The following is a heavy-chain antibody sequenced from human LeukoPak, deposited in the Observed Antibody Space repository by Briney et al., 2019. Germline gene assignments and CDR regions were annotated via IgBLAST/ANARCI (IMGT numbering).Heavy chain of an antibody. D-gene: IGHD3-22*01. V-gene: IGHV7-4-1*02. CDR2: INTNTGNP. CDR3: ARTYFFDSSGYRWDY. CDR1: GGTFSSYA. J-gene: IGHJ4*02. Sequence: ASVKVSCKASGGTFSSYAISWVRQAPGQGLEFLGWINTNTGNPTYAQGFTGRFVFSLDTSVSTAYLQISSLKSEDTAVYYCARTYFFDSSGYRWDYWGQGTLVTVSS.